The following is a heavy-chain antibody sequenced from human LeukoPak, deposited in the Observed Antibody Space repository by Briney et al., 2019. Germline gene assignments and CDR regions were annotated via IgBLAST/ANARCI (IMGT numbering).Heavy chain of an antibody. CDR3: AKDHAYYYDPMGYYYYYGMDV. J-gene: IGHJ6*02. CDR1: GFTFSSYG. V-gene: IGHV3-30*18. D-gene: IGHD3-22*01. Sequence: GGSLRLSCAASGFTFSSYGMHWVRQAPGKGLEWVAVISYDGSNKYYADSVKGRFTISRDNSKNTLYLQMNSLRAEDTAVYYCAKDHAYYYDPMGYYYYYGMDVWGQGTTVTVSS. CDR2: ISYDGSNK.